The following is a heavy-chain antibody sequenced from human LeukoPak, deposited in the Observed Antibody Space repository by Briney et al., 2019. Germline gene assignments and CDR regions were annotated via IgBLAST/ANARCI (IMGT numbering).Heavy chain of an antibody. Sequence: PGGSLRPSCAASGFTFSSYAMSWVRQAPGKGLEWVSAISGSGGSTYYADSVKGRFTISRDNSKNTLYLQMNSLRAEYTAVYYCAKGDSIVPDAFDIWGQGTMVTVSS. CDR1: GFTFSSYA. V-gene: IGHV3-23*01. D-gene: IGHD2-15*01. CDR2: ISGSGGST. CDR3: AKGDSIVPDAFDI. J-gene: IGHJ3*02.